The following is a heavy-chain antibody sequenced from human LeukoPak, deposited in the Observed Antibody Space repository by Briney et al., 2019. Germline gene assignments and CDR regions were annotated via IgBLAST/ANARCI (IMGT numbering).Heavy chain of an antibody. CDR1: GGSISNGYY. Sequence: SETLSLTCTVSGGSISNGYYWSWIRQPAGKGLEWIGRIYTSGSTNYNPSLKSRVTISVDTSKNQFSLKLSSVTAADTALYSCARDLVGATWLPGSDAFDIWGLGTMVIVSS. CDR3: ARDLVGATWLPGSDAFDI. D-gene: IGHD1-26*01. J-gene: IGHJ3*02. V-gene: IGHV4-61*02. CDR2: IYTSGST.